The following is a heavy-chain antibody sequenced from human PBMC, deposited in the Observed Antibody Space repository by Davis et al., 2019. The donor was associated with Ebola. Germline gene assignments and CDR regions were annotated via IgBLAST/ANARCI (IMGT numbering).Heavy chain of an antibody. CDR2: IYYSGST. D-gene: IGHD5-18*01. Sequence: SETLSLTCTVSGGSISSSSYYWGWIRQPPGKGLEWIGSIYYSGSTYYNPSLKSRVTISVDTSKNQFSLKLSSVTAADTAVYYCARGGYSYGYVYYYGMDVWGQGTTVTVSS. CDR3: ARGGYSYGYVYYYGMDV. CDR1: GGSISSSSYY. V-gene: IGHV4-39*01. J-gene: IGHJ6*02.